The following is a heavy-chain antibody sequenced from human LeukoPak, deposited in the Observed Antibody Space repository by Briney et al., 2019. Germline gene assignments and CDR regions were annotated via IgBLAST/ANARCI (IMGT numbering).Heavy chain of an antibody. V-gene: IGHV1-2*02. J-gene: IGHJ5*02. Sequence: ASVKVSCKTSGYTFSDYTIHWVRQAPGQGLEWMGWINPSSNAANYAQRFEGRVSLTRDTSISTADMVLTSLTSDDTGVYYCARSRELLDFNTWGQETLVSVS. CDR1: GYTFSDYT. CDR2: INPSSNAA. CDR3: ARSRELLDFNT. D-gene: IGHD1-1*01.